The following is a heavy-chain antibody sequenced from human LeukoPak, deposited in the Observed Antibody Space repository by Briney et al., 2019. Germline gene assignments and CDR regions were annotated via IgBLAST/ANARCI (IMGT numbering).Heavy chain of an antibody. CDR3: ASRGATSGLGY. CDR1: GFTFSSYW. V-gene: IGHV3-74*01. Sequence: GGSLRLSCAASGFTFSSYWMHWVRQAPGKGLVWVSRINSDGSTTTYADSVKGRFTISRDNAKNTLYLQMNSLRAEDTAVYFCASRGATSGLGYWGRGTLVTVSS. CDR2: INSDGSTT. J-gene: IGHJ4*02.